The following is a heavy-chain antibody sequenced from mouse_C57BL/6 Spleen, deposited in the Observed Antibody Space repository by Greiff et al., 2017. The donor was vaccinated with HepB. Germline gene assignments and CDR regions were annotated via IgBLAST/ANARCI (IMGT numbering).Heavy chain of an antibody. Sequence: EVQRVESGGGLVKPGGSLKLSCAASGFTFSSYAMSWVRQTPEKRLEWVATISDGGSYTYYPDNVKGRFTISRDNAKNNLYLQMSHLKSEDTAMYYCATHYGSSPYYFDYWGQGTTLTVSS. CDR1: GFTFSSYA. J-gene: IGHJ2*01. CDR3: ATHYGSSPYYFDY. V-gene: IGHV5-4*01. CDR2: ISDGGSYT. D-gene: IGHD1-1*01.